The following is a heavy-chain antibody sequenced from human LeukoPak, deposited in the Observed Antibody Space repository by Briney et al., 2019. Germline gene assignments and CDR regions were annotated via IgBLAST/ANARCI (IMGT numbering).Heavy chain of an antibody. CDR2: INPNSGGT. CDR3: AREGANDYGGNSYFDY. J-gene: IGHJ4*02. V-gene: IGHV1-2*02. D-gene: IGHD4-23*01. Sequence: ASVKVSCKASGYTFTGYYMHWVRQAPGQGLEWMGWINPNSGGTNYAQKFQGRVTMTRDTSISTAYMELSSLRSEDTAVYYCAREGANDYGGNSYFDYWGQGTLVTVSS. CDR1: GYTFTGYY.